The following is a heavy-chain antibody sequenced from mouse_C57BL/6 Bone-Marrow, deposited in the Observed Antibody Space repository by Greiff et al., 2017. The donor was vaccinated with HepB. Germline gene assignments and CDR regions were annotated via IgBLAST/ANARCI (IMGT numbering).Heavy chain of an antibody. CDR2: IHPNSGST. Sequence: QVQLQQPGAELVKPGASVKLSCKASGYTFTSHWMHWVKQRPGQGLEWIGMIHPNSGSTNYNEKFKSKATLTVDKSSSTAYMQLSSLTSEDSAVYYCARGRWLLGYAMDYWGQGTSVTVSS. J-gene: IGHJ4*01. CDR3: ARGRWLLGYAMDY. V-gene: IGHV1-64*01. CDR1: GYTFTSHW. D-gene: IGHD2-3*01.